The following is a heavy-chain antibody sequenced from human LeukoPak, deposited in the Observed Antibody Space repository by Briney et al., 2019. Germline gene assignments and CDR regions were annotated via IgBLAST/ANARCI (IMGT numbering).Heavy chain of an antibody. Sequence: SETLSLTCTVSGGSISSYYWSWIRQPPGKGLEWIGYIYYSGSTNYNPSLKSRVTISVDTSKNQFSLKLSSVTAADTAVYYCACHYGLLWNNWFDPWGQGTLVTVSS. D-gene: IGHD3-10*01. CDR1: GGSISSYY. J-gene: IGHJ5*02. CDR2: IYYSGST. V-gene: IGHV4-59*08. CDR3: ACHYGLLWNNWFDP.